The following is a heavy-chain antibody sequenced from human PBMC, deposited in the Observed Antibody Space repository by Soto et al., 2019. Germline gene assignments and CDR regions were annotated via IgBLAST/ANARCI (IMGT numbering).Heavy chain of an antibody. Sequence: QSQTLSLTCTVSGGSISSSSYYWGWIRQPPGKGLEWIGSIYYSGSTYYNPSLKSRVTISVDTSKNQFSLKLSSVTAADTAVYYCARRRSPGGFWSGYTENYYFDYWGQGTLVTVSS. CDR3: ARRRSPGGFWSGYTENYYFDY. D-gene: IGHD3-3*01. V-gene: IGHV4-39*01. CDR2: IYYSGST. CDR1: GGSISSSSYY. J-gene: IGHJ4*02.